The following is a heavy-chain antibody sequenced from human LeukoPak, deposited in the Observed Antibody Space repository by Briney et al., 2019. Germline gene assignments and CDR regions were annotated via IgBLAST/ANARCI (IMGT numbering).Heavy chain of an antibody. V-gene: IGHV3-30*02. D-gene: IGHD5-18*01. Sequence: GGSLRLSCAASGFTFSSYGMHWVRQAPGKGLEWVAFIRYDGSNKYYADSVKGRFTISRDNSKNTLYLQMNSLRAEDTAVYYCARSRGYSYGTTFLDYWGQGTLVTVSS. CDR1: GFTFSSYG. CDR3: ARSRGYSYGTTFLDY. J-gene: IGHJ4*02. CDR2: IRYDGSNK.